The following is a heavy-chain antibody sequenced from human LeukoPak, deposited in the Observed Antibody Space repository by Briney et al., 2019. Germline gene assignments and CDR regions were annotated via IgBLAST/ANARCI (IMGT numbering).Heavy chain of an antibody. CDR1: GASISSYY. J-gene: IGHJ2*01. Sequence: SETLSLTCTVSGASISSYYWSWIRQPPGKGLEWIGYISYIGSTNYNPSLKSRVTISVDTSKNQFSLKLSSVTAADTAVYYCARAVGVGRGTYFDLWGRGTLVTVSS. CDR3: ARAVGVGRGTYFDL. D-gene: IGHD1-1*01. CDR2: ISYIGST. V-gene: IGHV4-59*08.